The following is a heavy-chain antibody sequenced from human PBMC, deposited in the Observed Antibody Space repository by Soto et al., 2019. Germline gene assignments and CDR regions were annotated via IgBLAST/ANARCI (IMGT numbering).Heavy chain of an antibody. CDR2: VTSSAIAT. V-gene: IGHV3-23*01. D-gene: IGHD1-20*01. CDR1: GYRFSEYA. CDR3: TTALHFNGNEYLYGVDV. Sequence: GGSLSLSCVGSGYRFSEYAMAWIRQAPGKGLEWVTGVTSSAIATYYATPVEGRLSISRDDSKNMVYLQLNNLKTEDTAVYYCTTALHFNGNEYLYGVDVWGQGTTVTVSS. J-gene: IGHJ6*02.